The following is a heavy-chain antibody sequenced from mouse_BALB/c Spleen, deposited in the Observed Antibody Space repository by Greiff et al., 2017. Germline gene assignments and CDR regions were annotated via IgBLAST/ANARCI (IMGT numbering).Heavy chain of an antibody. CDR2: ISSGGSYT. V-gene: IGHV5-6*01. J-gene: IGHJ3*01. D-gene: IGHD4-1*01. CDR3: ARHQRVNWDPFAY. Sequence: EVQLQESGGDLVKPGGSLKLSCAASGFTFSSYGMSWVRQTPDKRLEWVATISSGGSYTYYPDSVKGRFTISRDNAKNTLYLQMSSLKSEDTAMYYCARHQRVNWDPFAYWGQGTLVTVSA. CDR1: GFTFSSYG.